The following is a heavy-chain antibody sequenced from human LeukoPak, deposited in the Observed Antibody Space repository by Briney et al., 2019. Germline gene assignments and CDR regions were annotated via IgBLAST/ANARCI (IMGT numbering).Heavy chain of an antibody. CDR3: ARTVVGATTDY. J-gene: IGHJ4*02. CDR1: GFTFSSYW. Sequence: GGSLGLSCAASGFTFSSYWMSWVRQAPGKGLEWVANIKQDGSEKYYVDSVKGRFTISRDNAKNSLYLQMNSLRAEDTAVYYCARTVVGATTDYWGQGTLVTVSS. V-gene: IGHV3-7*01. CDR2: IKQDGSEK. D-gene: IGHD1-26*01.